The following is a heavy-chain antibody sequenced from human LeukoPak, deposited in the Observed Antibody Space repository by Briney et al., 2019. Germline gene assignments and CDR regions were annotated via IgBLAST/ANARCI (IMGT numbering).Heavy chain of an antibody. V-gene: IGHV4-59*02. J-gene: IGHJ6*02. CDR1: GDSVTTYY. Sequence: SETLSLTCTVSGDSVTTYYWSWIRQPPGKGLEWIGYIYYSGSTNYNPSLKSRVTISVDTSKNQFSLKLSSVTAADTAVYYCARDQDSSSWYYGMDVWGQGTTVTVSS. CDR3: ARDQDSSSWYYGMDV. D-gene: IGHD6-13*01. CDR2: IYYSGST.